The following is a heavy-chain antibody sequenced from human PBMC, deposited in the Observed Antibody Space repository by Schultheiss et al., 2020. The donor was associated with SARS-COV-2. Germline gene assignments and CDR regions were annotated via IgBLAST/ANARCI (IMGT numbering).Heavy chain of an antibody. J-gene: IGHJ4*02. V-gene: IGHV3-21*05. CDR3: AKDREPEYSSQSGFDY. Sequence: GGSLRLSCAASGFTFSNAWMSWVRQAPGKGLEWVSYISSSSSYIYYADSVKGRFTISRDNAKNSLYLQMNSLRAEDTALYYCAKDREPEYSSQSGFDYWGQGTLVTVSS. CDR1: GFTFSNAW. D-gene: IGHD6-6*01. CDR2: ISSSSSYI.